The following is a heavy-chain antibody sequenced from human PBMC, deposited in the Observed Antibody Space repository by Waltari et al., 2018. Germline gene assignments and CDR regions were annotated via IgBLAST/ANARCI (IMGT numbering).Heavy chain of an antibody. Sequence: EVQLVQSGAEVKKPGATVKISCKASGYTFTDYYMHWVQQAPGKGLEWMGRVEPEDGETIYAEKCQGRVTITADTSTDTAYMELSSLRSEDTAVYYCATEVSSSSCPCFDYWGQGTLVTVSS. V-gene: IGHV1-69-2*01. J-gene: IGHJ4*02. CDR3: ATEVSSSSCPCFDY. D-gene: IGHD6-13*01. CDR1: GYTFTDYY. CDR2: VEPEDGET.